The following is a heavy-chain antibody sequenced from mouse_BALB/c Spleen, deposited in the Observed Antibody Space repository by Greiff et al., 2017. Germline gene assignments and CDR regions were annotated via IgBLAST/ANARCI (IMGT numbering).Heavy chain of an antibody. D-gene: IGHD6-1*01. CDR1: GFTFSSYG. CDR2: INSNGGST. CDR3: ARGPLVLYAMDY. J-gene: IGHJ4*01. Sequence: EVQRVESGGGLVQPGGSLKLSCAASGFTFSSYGMSWVRQTPDKRLELVATINSNGGSTYYPDSVKGRFTISRDNAKNTLYLQMSSLKSEDTAMYYCARGPLVLYAMDYWGQGTSVTVSS. V-gene: IGHV5-6-3*01.